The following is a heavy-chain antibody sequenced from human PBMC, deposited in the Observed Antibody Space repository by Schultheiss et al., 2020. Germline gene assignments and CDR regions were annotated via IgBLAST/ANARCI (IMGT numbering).Heavy chain of an antibody. D-gene: IGHD2-2*01. CDR1: GGSFSGYY. CDR2: INHSGST. CDR3: ARPFGSKREAFDI. V-gene: IGHV4-34*01. J-gene: IGHJ3*02. Sequence: SETLSLTCAVYGGSFSGYYWSWIRQPPGKGLEWIGEINHSGSTNYNPSLKSRVTISVDTSKNQFSLKLSSVTAADTAVYHCARPFGSKREAFDIWGQGTMVTVSS.